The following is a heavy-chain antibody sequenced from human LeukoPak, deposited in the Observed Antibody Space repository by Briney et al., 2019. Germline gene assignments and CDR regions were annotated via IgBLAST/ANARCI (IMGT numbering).Heavy chain of an antibody. D-gene: IGHD7-27*01. CDR2: IYYSGST. V-gene: IGHV4-59*01. CDR3: ARLTGDPPHFDY. J-gene: IGHJ4*02. CDR1: GGSISSYY. Sequence: PSETLSLTCTASGGSISSYYWSWIRQPPGKGLEWIGYIYYSGSTNYNPSLKSRVTISVDTSKNQFSLKLSSVTAADTAVYYCARLTGDPPHFDYWGQGTLVTVSS.